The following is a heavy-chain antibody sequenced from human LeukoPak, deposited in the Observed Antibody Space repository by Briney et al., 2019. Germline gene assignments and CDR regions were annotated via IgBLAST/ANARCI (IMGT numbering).Heavy chain of an antibody. Sequence: GGSLRLSCAASRFTFSSYAMSWVRQAPGKGLEWVSAISGSGGSTYYADSVKGRFTISRDNSKNTLYLQMNSLRAEDTAVYYCAKGRLDCSSTSCYSYYFDYWGQGTLVTVSS. V-gene: IGHV3-23*01. CDR3: AKGRLDCSSTSCYSYYFDY. CDR1: RFTFSSYA. J-gene: IGHJ4*02. D-gene: IGHD2-2*01. CDR2: ISGSGGST.